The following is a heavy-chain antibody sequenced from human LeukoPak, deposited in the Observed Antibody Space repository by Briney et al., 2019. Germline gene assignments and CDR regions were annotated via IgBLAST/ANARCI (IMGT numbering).Heavy chain of an antibody. CDR1: GGSLITSNYF. V-gene: IGHV4-39*07. J-gene: IGHJ6*02. D-gene: IGHD1-14*01. Sequence: SETLSLTCTVSGGSLITSNYFWAWVRQPPGKGLEWIGTFYYAGTTSYNPSLKSRVSIFVDTSKNQFSLTLNSVTAADTAVYYCARDPKIEPYYYGMDVWGQGTTVTVSS. CDR3: ARDPKIEPYYYGMDV. CDR2: FYYAGTT.